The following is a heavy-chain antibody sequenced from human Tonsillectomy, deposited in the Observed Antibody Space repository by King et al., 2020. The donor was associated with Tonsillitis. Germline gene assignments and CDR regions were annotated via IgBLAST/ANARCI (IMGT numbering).Heavy chain of an antibody. CDR3: ARDPGGTRIKATGAGMDV. V-gene: IGHV1-46*03. Sequence: QLVQSGAEVKKPGASVKVSCKASGYTFSNSYMHWVRQAPGQGLEWMGKIYPSGGSARYAQKFQERVTMTSDTSSGTVYMELSSLRSEDTAVYYCARDPGGTRIKATGAGMDVWGQGTAVTVSS. CDR1: GYTFSNSY. D-gene: IGHD6-13*01. CDR2: IYPSGGSA. J-gene: IGHJ6*02.